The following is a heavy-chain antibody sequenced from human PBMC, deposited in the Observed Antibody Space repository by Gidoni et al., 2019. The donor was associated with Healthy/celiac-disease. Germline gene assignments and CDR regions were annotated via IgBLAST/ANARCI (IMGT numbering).Heavy chain of an antibody. CDR2: IRSKAYGGTT. CDR3: TRDLLGVTPFDY. Sequence: APGKGLEWVGFIRSKAYGGTTEYAASVKGRFTISRDDSKSIAYLQMNSLKTEDTAVYYCTRDLLGVTPFDYWGQGTLVTVSS. J-gene: IGHJ4*02. D-gene: IGHD3-16*01. V-gene: IGHV3-49*02.